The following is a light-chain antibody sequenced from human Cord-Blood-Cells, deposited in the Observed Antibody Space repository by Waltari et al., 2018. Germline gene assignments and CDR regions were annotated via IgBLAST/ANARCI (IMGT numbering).Light chain of an antibody. CDR1: SSDVGGYNY. Sequence: QSALTQPASVSGSPGQSITISCTGTSSDVGGYNYFSWYQHHPGKAPKLMIYEVSNRPSGVSNRFSGSKSGNTASLTISGLQAEDEADYYCSSYTSSSTVVFGGGTKLTVL. CDR3: SSYTSSSTVV. J-gene: IGLJ2*01. V-gene: IGLV2-14*01. CDR2: EVS.